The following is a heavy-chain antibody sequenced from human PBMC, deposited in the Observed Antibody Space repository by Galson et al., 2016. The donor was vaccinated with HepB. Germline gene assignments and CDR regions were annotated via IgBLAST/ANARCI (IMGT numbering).Heavy chain of an antibody. Sequence: SLRLSCAASGFAFSSHWMHWVRQDLGKGLVWVSRINSDGTISNYADSVKGRFTISRDNAKNTLYLQMNSLRAEDTAVYFCVRAHSVVPTTAYNWFDPWGRGTLVTVSS. CDR2: INSDGTIS. V-gene: IGHV3-74*01. J-gene: IGHJ5*02. CDR1: GFAFSSHW. CDR3: VRAHSVVPTTAYNWFDP. D-gene: IGHD4-23*01.